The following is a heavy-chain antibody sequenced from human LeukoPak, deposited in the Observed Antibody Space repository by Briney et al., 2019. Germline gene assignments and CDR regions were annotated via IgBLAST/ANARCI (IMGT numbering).Heavy chain of an antibody. CDR2: ISAYNGNT. D-gene: IGHD2-2*01. Sequence: ASVKVSCKASGYTFTSYAITWVRQAPGQGLEWMGWISAYNGNTNYAQKLQGRVTMTTDTSTSTAYMELRSLRSDDTAVYYCARDLYENIVVVPAASFDYWGQGTLVTVSS. J-gene: IGHJ4*02. CDR1: GYTFTSYA. V-gene: IGHV1-18*01. CDR3: ARDLYENIVVVPAASFDY.